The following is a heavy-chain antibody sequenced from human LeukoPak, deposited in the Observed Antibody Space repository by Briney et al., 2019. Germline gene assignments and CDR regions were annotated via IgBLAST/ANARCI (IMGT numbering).Heavy chain of an antibody. J-gene: IGHJ6*02. D-gene: IGHD3-22*01. V-gene: IGHV1-69*13. Sequence: SVTVSCKASGGTFSSYAISWVRQAPGQGLEWMGGIIPIFGTANYAQKFQGRVTITADESTSTAYMELSSLRSEDTAVYYCARDDQVVTTPLYYYYGMDVWGQGTTVTVSS. CDR1: GGTFSSYA. CDR2: IIPIFGTA. CDR3: ARDDQVVTTPLYYYYGMDV.